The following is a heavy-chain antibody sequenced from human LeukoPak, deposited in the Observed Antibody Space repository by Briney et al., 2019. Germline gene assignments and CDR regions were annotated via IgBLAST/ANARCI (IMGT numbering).Heavy chain of an antibody. Sequence: SETLSLTCTVSGGSISSSSYYWGWIRQPPGKGLEWIGSIYYSGSTNYNPSLKSRVTISVDTSKNQFSLKLSSVTAADTAVYYCARGRTRGSYLRFRGLPSFDYWGQGTLVTVSS. CDR1: GGSISSSSYY. CDR2: IYYSGST. D-gene: IGHD1-26*01. CDR3: ARGRTRGSYLRFRGLPSFDY. V-gene: IGHV4-39*07. J-gene: IGHJ4*02.